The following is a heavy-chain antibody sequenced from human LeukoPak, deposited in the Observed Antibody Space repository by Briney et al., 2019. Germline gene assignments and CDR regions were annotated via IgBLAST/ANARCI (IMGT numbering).Heavy chain of an antibody. CDR1: GGSISSYY. J-gene: IGHJ4*02. Sequence: NPSETLSLTCTVSGGSISSYYWSWIRQPPGKGLEWIGYIYYSGSTNYNPSLKSRVTISVDTSKNQFSLKVTSVTAADTAVYYCARRTITAPRVDYWGRGTLVTVSS. D-gene: IGHD6-6*01. CDR3: ARRTITAPRVDY. V-gene: IGHV4-59*08. CDR2: IYYSGST.